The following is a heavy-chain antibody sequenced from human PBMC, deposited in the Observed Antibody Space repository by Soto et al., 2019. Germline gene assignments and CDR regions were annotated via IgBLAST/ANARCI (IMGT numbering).Heavy chain of an antibody. CDR1: GGTFSSYS. D-gene: IGHD1-26*01. CDR3: ARDGGRHSGGIDY. CDR2: IIPIFGTA. Sequence: QVQLVQSGAEVKKPGSSVKVSCKASGGTFSSYSINWVRQAPGQGLEWRGEIIPIFGTANYAQKFQDRCTITADESTSTAYMELSSLRSEDTAVYFCARDGGRHSGGIDYWGQGTLVSVSS. V-gene: IGHV1-69*01. J-gene: IGHJ4*02.